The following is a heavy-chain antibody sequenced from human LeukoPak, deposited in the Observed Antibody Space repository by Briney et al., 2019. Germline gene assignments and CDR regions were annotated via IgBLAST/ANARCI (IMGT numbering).Heavy chain of an antibody. CDR1: GYIFTSYF. CDR3: ARALPHRRLMATTMEQHWFDP. V-gene: IGHV1-46*01. J-gene: IGHJ5*02. Sequence: ASVKVSCKESGYIFTSYFMHRVRQAPGQGLEWMGLINPSGGSTRYAQKFQGRGTMTRDMSTSTVYMELSSLRSEDTAVYYCARALPHRRLMATTMEQHWFDPWGQGTLVSVSS. CDR2: INPSGGST. D-gene: IGHD5-24*01.